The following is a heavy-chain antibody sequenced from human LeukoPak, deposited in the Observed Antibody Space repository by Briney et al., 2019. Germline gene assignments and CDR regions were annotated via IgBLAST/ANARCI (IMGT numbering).Heavy chain of an antibody. Sequence: SETLSLTCTVSGGSFSSSGYFWGWIRQPPGKGLEWIGTVDYSGSTNYNPSLKSRLTMSTDMSKKQFSLNLSSVTAADTAVYYCARGIYTGVSTIVGHFDCWGRGTMVTVSS. J-gene: IGHJ4*02. CDR3: ARGIYTGVSTIVGHFDC. V-gene: IGHV4-39*01. D-gene: IGHD5/OR15-5a*01. CDR1: GGSFSSSGYF. CDR2: VDYSGST.